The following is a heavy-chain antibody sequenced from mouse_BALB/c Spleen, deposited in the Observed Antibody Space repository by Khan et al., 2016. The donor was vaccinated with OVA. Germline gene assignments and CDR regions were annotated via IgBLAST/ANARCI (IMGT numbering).Heavy chain of an antibody. V-gene: IGHV3-2*02. CDR1: GYSITSDYA. D-gene: IGHD1-1*01. J-gene: IGHJ2*01. Sequence: VQLKESGPGLVKPSQSLSLTCTVTGYSITSDYAWNWIRQFPGNKLEWMGYISYSGNTKYNPSLKSRISITRDTSKNQFFLHFNSVTTEDTATYYCARIYGGDFDYWGQGTTLTVSS. CDR3: ARIYGGDFDY. CDR2: ISYSGNT.